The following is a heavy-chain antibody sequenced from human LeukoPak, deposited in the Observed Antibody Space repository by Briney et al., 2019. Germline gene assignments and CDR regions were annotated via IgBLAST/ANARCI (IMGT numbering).Heavy chain of an antibody. CDR1: GYTFTGYY. D-gene: IGHD3-10*01. V-gene: IGHV1-2*06. CDR3: AVFPYYYGSGSYYTPFDY. Sequence: ASVKVSCKASGYTFTGYYMHWVRQAPGQGPEWMGRINPNSGGTNYAQKFQGRVTMTRDTSISTAYMELSRLRSDDTAVYYCAVFPYYYGSGSYYTPFDYWGQGTLVTVSS. CDR2: INPNSGGT. J-gene: IGHJ4*02.